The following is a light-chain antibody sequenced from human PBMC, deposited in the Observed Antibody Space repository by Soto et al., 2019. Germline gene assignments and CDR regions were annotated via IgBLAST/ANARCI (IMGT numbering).Light chain of an antibody. J-gene: IGKJ2*01. V-gene: IGKV3-20*01. CDR1: QSLNSFY. CDR3: QQYDSAPQT. CDR2: GAS. Sequence: EIVLTQSPGTLSLSPGERATLSCRASQSLNSFYLAWYQQKRGQAPRLLIYGASSRATGIPDRFGGSGSGTDFTLTISRLEPEDFAVYYCQQYDSAPQTFGQGTKLEIK.